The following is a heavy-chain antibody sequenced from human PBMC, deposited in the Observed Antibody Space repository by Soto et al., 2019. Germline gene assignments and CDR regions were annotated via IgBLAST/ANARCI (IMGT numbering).Heavy chain of an antibody. V-gene: IGHV1-69*13. Sequence: GASVKVSCKASGGTFSSYAISWVRQAPGQGLEWMGGIIPIFGTANYAQKFQGRVTITADESTSTAYMELSSPRSEDTAVYYCARVYSSGWSTNHAFDIWGQGTMVTVSS. CDR3: ARVYSSGWSTNHAFDI. CDR1: GGTFSSYA. J-gene: IGHJ3*02. CDR2: IIPIFGTA. D-gene: IGHD6-19*01.